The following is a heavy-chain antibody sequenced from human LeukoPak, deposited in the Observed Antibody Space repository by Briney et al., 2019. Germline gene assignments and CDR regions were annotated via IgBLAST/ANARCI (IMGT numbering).Heavy chain of an antibody. CDR3: AKIPRGWYFYMDV. CDR1: GFTFTSYA. Sequence: GGSLRLSCAASGFTFTSYAMSWVRQAPGKGLEWVSAISGSGGSTYYADSVKGRFTISRDNSKNTLYLQMNSLRAEDTAVYYCAKIPRGWYFYMDVWGKGTTVTVSS. J-gene: IGHJ6*03. V-gene: IGHV3-23*01. D-gene: IGHD6-19*01. CDR2: ISGSGGST.